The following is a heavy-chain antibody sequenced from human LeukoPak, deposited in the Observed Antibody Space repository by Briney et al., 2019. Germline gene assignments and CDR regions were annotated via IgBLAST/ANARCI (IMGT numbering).Heavy chain of an antibody. CDR2: INPNSGGT. CDR3: ARDWWEPPPRSGASDI. CDR1: GYTFTGYY. J-gene: IGHJ3*02. V-gene: IGHV1-2*02. D-gene: IGHD1-26*01. Sequence: ASVKVSCKASGYTFTGYYMHWVRQAPGQGLEWMGWINPNSGGTNYAQKFQGRVTMTRDTSISTAYMELSRLRSDDTAVYYCARDWWEPPPRSGASDIWGQGTMVTVSS.